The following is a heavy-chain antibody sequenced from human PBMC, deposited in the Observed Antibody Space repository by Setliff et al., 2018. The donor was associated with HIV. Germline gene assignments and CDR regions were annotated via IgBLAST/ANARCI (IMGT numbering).Heavy chain of an antibody. D-gene: IGHD3-3*01. CDR2: IYYSGST. Sequence: SETLSLTCTVSGGSIRSYYWSWIRQPPGKGLEWIGYIYYSGSTNYNPSLKSRVTISVDTSKNQFSLKLSSVTAADTAVYYCARDRKSLGYNFWSGFRPDAAFDIWGQGTMVTVSS. V-gene: IGHV4-59*01. J-gene: IGHJ3*02. CDR1: GGSIRSYY. CDR3: ARDRKSLGYNFWSGFRPDAAFDI.